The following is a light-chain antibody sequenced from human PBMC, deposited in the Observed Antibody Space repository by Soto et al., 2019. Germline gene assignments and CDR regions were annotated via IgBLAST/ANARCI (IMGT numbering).Light chain of an antibody. J-gene: IGKJ1*01. CDR2: GAS. CDR1: QSVSSH. CDR3: QQYKTWRT. V-gene: IGKV3-15*01. Sequence: EIVMTQSPGTLSVSPGARVTLSCRASQSVSSHLAWYQQKPGQAPRLLIYGASTRASGIPARFSGSGSGTDFTLTISSLQSEDFALYYCQQYKTWRTFGQGTKVEIK.